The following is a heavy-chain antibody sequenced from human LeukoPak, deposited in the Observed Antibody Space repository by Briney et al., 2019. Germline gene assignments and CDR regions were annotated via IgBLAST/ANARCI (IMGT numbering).Heavy chain of an antibody. D-gene: IGHD3-10*01. J-gene: IGHJ4*02. V-gene: IGHV1-46*01. CDR2: INPNGGST. CDR3: ARAMVRGLSNPFDY. CDR1: AYTFTSYY. Sequence: ASVTVSCKASAYTFTSYYIHWVRQAPGQGLEWMGIINPNGGSTSYAQKFQGRVTMTRDTSTSTVYMELSSLRSEDTAVYYCARAMVRGLSNPFDYWGQGTLVTVSS.